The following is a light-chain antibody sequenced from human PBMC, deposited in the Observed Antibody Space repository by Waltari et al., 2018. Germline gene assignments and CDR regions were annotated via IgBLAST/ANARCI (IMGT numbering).Light chain of an antibody. V-gene: IGKV2-28*01. J-gene: IGKJ3*01. Sequence: DIVMTQSPLSLPVTPGEPASISFRSSQNLLHSNGYNYLDWYLQKPGQSPQLLIYLGSNRASGVPDRFSGSGSGTDFTLKISRVEAEDVGVYYCMQALQTPLTFGPGTKVDLK. CDR2: LGS. CDR3: MQALQTPLT. CDR1: QNLLHSNGYNY.